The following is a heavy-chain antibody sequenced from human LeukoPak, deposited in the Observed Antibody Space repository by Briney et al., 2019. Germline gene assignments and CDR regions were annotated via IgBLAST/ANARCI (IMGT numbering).Heavy chain of an antibody. V-gene: IGHV4-31*03. CDR1: GGSISRGAYY. Sequence: PSGTLSLTCTVSGGSISRGAYYWSWIRQHPGKGLEWIGYIHYSGSTYYNPSLKSRLIISVDTSKNQFSLNLTSVTAADTAVYYCAREQNIRGVIIIVDSWGQGTLVTVSS. CDR2: IHYSGST. CDR3: AREQNIRGVIIIVDS. J-gene: IGHJ4*02. D-gene: IGHD3-10*01.